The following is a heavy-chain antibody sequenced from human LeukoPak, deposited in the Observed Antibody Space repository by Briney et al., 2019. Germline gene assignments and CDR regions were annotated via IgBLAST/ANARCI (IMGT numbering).Heavy chain of an antibody. V-gene: IGHV3-30*18. CDR2: ISYDRSNK. J-gene: IGHJ4*02. D-gene: IGHD3-16*02. Sequence: GGSLRLSCAASGFTFSSYGMHWVRQAPGKGLEWVAVISYDRSNKYYADSVKGRFTISRDNSKNTLHLQMNNLRAEDTALYYCAKCPVTFGGVIVITSGYFDYWGQGTLVTVSS. CDR3: AKCPVTFGGVIVITSGYFDY. CDR1: GFTFSSYG.